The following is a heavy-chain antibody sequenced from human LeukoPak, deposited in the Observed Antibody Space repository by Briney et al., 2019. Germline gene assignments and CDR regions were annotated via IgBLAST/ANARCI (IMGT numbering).Heavy chain of an antibody. CDR2: ISSSGSII. D-gene: IGHD3-10*01. V-gene: IGHV3-48*03. J-gene: IGHJ4*02. CDR1: GFTFSSYE. CDR3: ARDHWYFGSGTFYKYYFDY. Sequence: PGGSLRLSCAASGFTFSSYEMNWVRQAPGKGLEWVSYISSSGSIIYYADSVKGRFTISRDNAKNSLYLQMNSLRAEDTAVYFCARDHWYFGSGTFYKYYFDYWGQGTLVTVSS.